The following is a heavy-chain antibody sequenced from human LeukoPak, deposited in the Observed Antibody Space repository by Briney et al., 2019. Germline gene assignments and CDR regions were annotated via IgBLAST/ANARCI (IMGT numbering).Heavy chain of an antibody. CDR3: ARLFRGRWLVRRDY. D-gene: IGHD6-19*01. CDR1: GGSSSGYY. V-gene: IGHV4-34*01. CDR2: INHSGST. Sequence: SETLSLTCAVYGGSSSGYYWSWIRQPPGKGLEWIGEINHSGSTNYNPSLKSRFTISGDTSKNQFSLTLRSVTAADTAVYYCARLFRGRWLVRRDYWGQGTLVTVSS. J-gene: IGHJ4*02.